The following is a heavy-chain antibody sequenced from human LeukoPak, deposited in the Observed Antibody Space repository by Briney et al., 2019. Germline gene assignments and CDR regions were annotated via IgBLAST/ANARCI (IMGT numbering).Heavy chain of an antibody. CDR1: GFTFTSYS. Sequence: PGGSLRLSCAASGFTFTSYSMNWVRQAPGKGLEWVSTISGGGGSTYYADSVKGRFTISRDNSKNTLYLQVNSLRAEDTAVYYCARGNGSSDWGQGTLVTVSS. D-gene: IGHD6-25*01. J-gene: IGHJ4*02. CDR2: ISGGGGST. V-gene: IGHV3-23*01. CDR3: ARGNGSSD.